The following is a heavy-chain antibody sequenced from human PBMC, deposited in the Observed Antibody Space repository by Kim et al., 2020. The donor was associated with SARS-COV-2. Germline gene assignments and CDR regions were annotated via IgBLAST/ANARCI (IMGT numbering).Heavy chain of an antibody. CDR3: AKGVAVWDDDFDY. CDR2: ISYDGSNK. V-gene: IGHV3-30*18. J-gene: IGHJ4*02. CDR1: GFTFSSYG. D-gene: IGHD1-1*01. Sequence: GGSLRLSCAASGFTFSSYGMHWVRQAPGKGLEWVAVISYDGSNKYYADSVKGRFTISRDNSKNTLYLQMNSLRAEDTAVYYCAKGVAVWDDDFDYWGQGTLVTVSS.